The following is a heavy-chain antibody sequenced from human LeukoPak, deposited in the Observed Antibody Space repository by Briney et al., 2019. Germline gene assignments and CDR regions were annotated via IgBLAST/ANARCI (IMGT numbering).Heavy chain of an antibody. D-gene: IGHD6-19*01. J-gene: IGHJ4*02. CDR1: GGSISSYY. V-gene: IGHV4-4*07. Sequence: KPSETLSLTCTVSGGSISSYYWSWIRQPAGKGLEWIGRIYTSGSTNYNPSLKSRVTMSVDTSKNQFSLKLSSVTAADTAVYYCAAGALAVAGTIRDYWGQGTLVTVSS. CDR3: AAGALAVAGTIRDY. CDR2: IYTSGST.